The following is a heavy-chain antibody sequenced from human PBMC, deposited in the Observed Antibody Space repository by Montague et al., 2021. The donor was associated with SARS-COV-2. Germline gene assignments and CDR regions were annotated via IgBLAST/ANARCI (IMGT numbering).Heavy chain of an antibody. CDR2: IYYSGST. Sequence: TLSLTCTVSGGSISSGGYYWSWIRRHPGKGLEWIGYIYYSGSTYYNPSLKSRVTISVDTSKNQFSLQLSSVTAADTAVYYCASDEGSSGHDYWGQGTLVTVSS. J-gene: IGHJ4*02. CDR3: ASDEGSSGHDY. CDR1: GGSISSGGYY. V-gene: IGHV4-31*03. D-gene: IGHD3-22*01.